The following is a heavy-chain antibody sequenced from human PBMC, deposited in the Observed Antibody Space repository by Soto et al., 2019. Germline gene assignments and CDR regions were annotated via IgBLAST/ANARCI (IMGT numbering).Heavy chain of an antibody. Sequence: HPGGSLRLSCAASGFTFSSYGMHWVRQAPGKGLEWVAVIWYDGSNKYYADSVKGRFTISRDNSKNTLYLQMNSLRAEDTAVYYCARVAAAAGNDAFDIWGQGTMVTVSS. V-gene: IGHV3-33*01. CDR1: GFTFSSYG. CDR3: ARVAAAAGNDAFDI. CDR2: IWYDGSNK. J-gene: IGHJ3*02. D-gene: IGHD6-13*01.